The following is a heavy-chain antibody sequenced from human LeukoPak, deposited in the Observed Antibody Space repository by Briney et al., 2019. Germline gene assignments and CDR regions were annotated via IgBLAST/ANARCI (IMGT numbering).Heavy chain of an antibody. CDR1: GGSISSGGYY. V-gene: IGHV4-31*03. CDR3: ARGSIAAHFDY. CDR2: IYYSGST. Sequence: PSETLSLTCTVSGGSISSGGYYWSWIRQHSGKGLEWIGYIYYSGSTNYNPSLKSRVTISVDTSKNQFSLKLSSVTAADTAVYYCARGSIAAHFDYWGQGTLVTVSS. J-gene: IGHJ4*02. D-gene: IGHD6-6*01.